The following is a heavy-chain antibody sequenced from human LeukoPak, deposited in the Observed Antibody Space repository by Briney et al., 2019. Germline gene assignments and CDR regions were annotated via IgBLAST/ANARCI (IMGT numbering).Heavy chain of an antibody. J-gene: IGHJ4*02. V-gene: IGHV4-34*01. D-gene: IGHD2-2*01. CDR3: ARVPGRPAAVFDY. CDR1: GGSLSGFS. CDR2: LNHSGST. Sequence: NPSETLSLTCAVYGGSLSGFSWSWIRQPPGKGLGWIGELNHSGSTNYNPSLKSRVTISVDTSKNQFSLKLSSVTAADSAFYYCARVPGRPAAVFDYWGQGTLVTVSS.